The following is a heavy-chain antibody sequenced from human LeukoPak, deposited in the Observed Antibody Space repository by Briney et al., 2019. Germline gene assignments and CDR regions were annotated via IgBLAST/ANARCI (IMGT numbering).Heavy chain of an antibody. CDR3: ARVRPHDFWSGYYNSRYYFDY. J-gene: IGHJ4*02. V-gene: IGHV1-8*03. CDR1: GYTFTSYD. Sequence: ASVKVSCKASGYTFTSYDINWVRQATGQGLEWMGWMNPNSGNTGYAQKFQGRVTITRNTSISTAYMELSSLRSDDTAVYYCARVRPHDFWSGYYNSRYYFDYWGQGTLVTVSS. D-gene: IGHD3-3*01. CDR2: MNPNSGNT.